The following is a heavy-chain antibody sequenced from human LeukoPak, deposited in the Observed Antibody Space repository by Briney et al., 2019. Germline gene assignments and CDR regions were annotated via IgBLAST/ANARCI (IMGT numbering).Heavy chain of an antibody. J-gene: IGHJ3*02. CDR2: IYYSGST. Sequence: PSQTLSLTCTVSGGSIGSGAYYWSWIRQHPGKGLEWIGYIYYSGSTYYNPSLKSRVTISVDTSKNQFSLKLSSVTAADTAVYYCARDLGTSYYYGSGSYRAFDIWGQGTMVTVSS. CDR1: GGSIGSGAYY. V-gene: IGHV4-31*03. D-gene: IGHD3-10*01. CDR3: ARDLGTSYYYGSGSYRAFDI.